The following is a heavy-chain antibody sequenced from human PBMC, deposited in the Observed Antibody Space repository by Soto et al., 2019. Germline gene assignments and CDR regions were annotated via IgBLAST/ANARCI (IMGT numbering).Heavy chain of an antibody. CDR1: GGTFDTYA. CDR3: ARDRDFGNYFDSAY. CDR2: IIPMFGTP. V-gene: IGHV1-69*13. J-gene: IGHJ4*02. Sequence: AASVKVSCKASGGTFDTYAVGWVRQAPGQGLEWMGGIIPMFGTPYYAQRFQGRVTISADESAGTAYMELSSLRSDDTAVYYCARDRDFGNYFDSAYWGQGTLVTVSS. D-gene: IGHD3-22*01.